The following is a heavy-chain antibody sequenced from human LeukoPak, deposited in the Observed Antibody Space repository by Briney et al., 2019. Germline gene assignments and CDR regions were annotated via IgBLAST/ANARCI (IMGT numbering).Heavy chain of an antibody. CDR3: ARHHDY. Sequence: SSETPSLTCTVSGGSISSYYWSWIRQPPGKGLEWIGYINYSGSTKYNPSLKSRVTISVDTSKNRFSLKLSSVTAADTAVYYCARHHDYWGQGTLVTVSS. CDR2: INYSGST. J-gene: IGHJ4*02. V-gene: IGHV4-59*08. CDR1: GGSISSYY.